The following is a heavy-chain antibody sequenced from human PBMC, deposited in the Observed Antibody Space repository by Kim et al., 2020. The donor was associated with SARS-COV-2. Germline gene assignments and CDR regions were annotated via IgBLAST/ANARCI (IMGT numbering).Heavy chain of an antibody. J-gene: IGHJ4*02. Sequence: GGSLRLSCAASGFTFDDYAMHWVRQAPGKGLEWVSGISWNSGSIGYADSVKGRFTISRDNAKNSLYLQMNSLRAEDTALYYCATSPGWFGANWGQGTLVTVSS. CDR1: GFTFDDYA. D-gene: IGHD3-10*01. CDR3: ATSPGWFGAN. V-gene: IGHV3-9*01. CDR2: ISWNSGSI.